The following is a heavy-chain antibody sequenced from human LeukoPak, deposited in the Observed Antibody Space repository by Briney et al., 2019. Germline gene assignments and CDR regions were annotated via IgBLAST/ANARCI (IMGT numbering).Heavy chain of an antibody. Sequence: PGGSLRLSCAASGFTFNNYAMHWVRQAPGKGLEWVAVILSHGNSKNYADSVKGRFTISRDNPVNTLYLQMDSLTTEDTAMYYCARDGYVTGWALDYWGQGTLVTVSS. D-gene: IGHD6-19*01. CDR1: GFTFNNYA. CDR3: ARDGYVTGWALDY. V-gene: IGHV3-30-3*01. CDR2: ILSHGNSK. J-gene: IGHJ4*02.